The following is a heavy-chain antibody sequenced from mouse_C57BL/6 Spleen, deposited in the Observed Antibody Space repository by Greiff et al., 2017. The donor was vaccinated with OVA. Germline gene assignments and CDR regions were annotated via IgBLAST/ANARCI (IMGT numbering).Heavy chain of an antibody. CDR3: AREDGYDGEYYFDY. J-gene: IGHJ2*01. Sequence: QVQLQQSGAELVRPGASVKLSCKASGYTFTDYYINWVKQRPGQGLEWIARIYPGSGNTYYNEKFKGKATLTAEKSSSTAYMQLSSLTSEDSAVYFCAREDGYDGEYYFDYWGQGTTLTVSS. CDR1: GYTFTDYY. D-gene: IGHD2-2*01. V-gene: IGHV1-76*01. CDR2: IYPGSGNT.